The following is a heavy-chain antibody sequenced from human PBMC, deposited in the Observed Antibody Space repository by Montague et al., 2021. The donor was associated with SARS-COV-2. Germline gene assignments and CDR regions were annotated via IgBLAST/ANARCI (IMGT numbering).Heavy chain of an antibody. CDR3: ARCSWGSYDSAADFDY. CDR1: GGSISSSTYY. Sequence: SETLSLTCTVSGGSISSSTYYWGWIRQPPGKGLEWIGSIHHSGSPYYNPSLKTRVTISVDTSKNLFSLNLRSVTAADTAVYYCARCSWGSYDSAADFDYWGQGTRVTVSS. D-gene: IGHD3-22*01. CDR2: IHHSGSP. J-gene: IGHJ4*01. V-gene: IGHV4-39*01.